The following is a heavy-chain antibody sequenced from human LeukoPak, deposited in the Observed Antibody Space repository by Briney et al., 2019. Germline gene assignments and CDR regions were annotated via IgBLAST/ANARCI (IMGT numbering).Heavy chain of an antibody. V-gene: IGHV1-69*01. CDR2: IIPIFGTA. Sequence: SVKVSCKASGGTFSSYAISWVRQAPGQGLEWMGGIIPIFGTANYAQKFQGRVTITPDDSTSTAYMELSSLRSEDTAVYYCARKGTYYYDSSGYSVEYFDLWGRGTLVTVSS. CDR1: GGTFSSYA. D-gene: IGHD3-22*01. CDR3: ARKGTYYYDSSGYSVEYFDL. J-gene: IGHJ2*01.